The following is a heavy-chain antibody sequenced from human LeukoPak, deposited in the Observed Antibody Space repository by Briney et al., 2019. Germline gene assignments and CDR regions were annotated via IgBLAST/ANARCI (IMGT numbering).Heavy chain of an antibody. D-gene: IGHD6-13*01. CDR1: GGSLSRSNW. CDR2: IYHSGST. V-gene: IGHV4-4*02. J-gene: IGHJ4*02. Sequence: SGTLSLTCAVSGGSLSRSNWWSWVRQPPGKGLEWIGEIYHSGSTNYNPSLKSRVTISVDKSKNQYSLKLSSVTAADTAVYYCASQYSSSWDYYFDYWGQGTLVTVSS. CDR3: ASQYSSSWDYYFDY.